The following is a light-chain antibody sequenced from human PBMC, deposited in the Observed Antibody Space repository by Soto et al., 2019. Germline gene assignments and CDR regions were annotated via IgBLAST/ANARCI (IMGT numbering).Light chain of an antibody. CDR3: RQYRSSAPIT. Sequence: IVLTQSPGTLSLSPGERATLSCRASQSVSSNYLAWYQQKPGQAPRLLIYGASSRATGIPDRFSGSGSGTDFTLTIRRLEPEDFAMYDWRQYRSSAPITFGEGTRLEIE. CDR1: QSVSSNY. J-gene: IGKJ5*01. V-gene: IGKV3-20*01. CDR2: GAS.